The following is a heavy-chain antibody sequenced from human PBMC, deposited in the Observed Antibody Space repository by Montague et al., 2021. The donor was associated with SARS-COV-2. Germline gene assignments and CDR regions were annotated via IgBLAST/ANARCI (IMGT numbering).Heavy chain of an antibody. Sequence: TLFLTCAVHGTSFSGYYWNWIRQPPGKGLEWIGEINHGGSTKYSPSLKSRLTISADTSKNQFSLKLTSVAAADTAVYYCARLRDGVVPSPILGVGPYYSYYYMDVWGRGTTVTVSS. J-gene: IGHJ6*03. V-gene: IGHV4-34*01. CDR2: INHGGST. CDR3: ARLRDGVVPSPILGVGPYYSYYYMDV. CDR1: GTSFSGYY. D-gene: IGHD3-10*01.